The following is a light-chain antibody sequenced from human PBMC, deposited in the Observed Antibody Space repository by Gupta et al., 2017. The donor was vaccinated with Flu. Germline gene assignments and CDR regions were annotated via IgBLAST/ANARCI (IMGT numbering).Light chain of an antibody. CDR2: DDK. Sequence: SYELAQPPSVSVSLGQTASVTCSGDKLGDKFVSWYQQKPGQAPVVVIYDDKRRPSGIPERLSGSNSGNTATLTISGTLAVDGANYFCQAWDDSTVVVGGGTKLTVL. V-gene: IGLV3-1*01. J-gene: IGLJ2*01. CDR3: QAWDDSTVV. CDR1: KLGDKF.